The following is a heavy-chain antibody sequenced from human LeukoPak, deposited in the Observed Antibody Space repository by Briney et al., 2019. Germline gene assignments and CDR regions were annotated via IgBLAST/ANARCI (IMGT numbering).Heavy chain of an antibody. CDR3: ARTGEEVVYYY. J-gene: IGHJ4*02. CDR1: GYTFTGYY. Sequence: ASVKVSCKASGYTFTGYYMHWVRQAPGQGLEWMGIINPSGGSTSYAQKFQGRVTMTRDTSTSTVYMELSSLRSEDTAVYYCARTGEEVVYYYWGQGTLVTVSS. CDR2: INPSGGST. D-gene: IGHD3-22*01. V-gene: IGHV1-46*03.